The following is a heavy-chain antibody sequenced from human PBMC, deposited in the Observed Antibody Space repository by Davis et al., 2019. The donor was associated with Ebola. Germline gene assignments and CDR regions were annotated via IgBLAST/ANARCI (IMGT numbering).Heavy chain of an antibody. D-gene: IGHD3-3*01. V-gene: IGHV3-7*01. Sequence: PGGSLRLSCAASGFTFSSYWMTWVRQAPGKGLEWVANIKQDGSEKYYVDSVKVRFTISRDNAKNSLYLQMNSLRAEDTAVYYCARAQVLRFLEWLSLPSDYWGQGTLVTVSS. CDR1: GFTFSSYW. CDR2: IKQDGSEK. CDR3: ARAQVLRFLEWLSLPSDY. J-gene: IGHJ4*02.